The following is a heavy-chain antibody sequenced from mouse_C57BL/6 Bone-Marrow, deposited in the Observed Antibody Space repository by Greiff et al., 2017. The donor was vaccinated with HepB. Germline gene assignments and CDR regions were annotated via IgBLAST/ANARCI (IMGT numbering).Heavy chain of an antibody. CDR3: ARNYTDY. D-gene: IGHD2-12*01. CDR1: GYTFTSYW. J-gene: IGHJ2*01. Sequence: QVQLQQPGAELVRPGPSVKLSCKASGYTFTSYWMHWVKQRPGQGLEWIGVIDPSDSYTNYNQKFKGKATLTVDTSSSTAYMQLSSLTSEDSAVYYCARNYTDYWGQGTTLTVSS. V-gene: IGHV1-59*01. CDR2: IDPSDSYT.